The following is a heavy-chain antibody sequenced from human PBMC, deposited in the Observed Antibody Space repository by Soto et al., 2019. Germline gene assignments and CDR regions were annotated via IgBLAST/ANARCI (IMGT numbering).Heavy chain of an antibody. D-gene: IGHD3-10*01. CDR1: GGTFSSYA. Sequence: SVKVSCKASGGTFSSYAISWVRQAPGQGLEWMGGIIPIFGTANYAQKFQGRVTITADESTSTAYMELSSLRSEDTAVYYCARERLLFFSAVGPEFDYWGQGTLVTVSS. CDR2: IIPIFGTA. V-gene: IGHV1-69*13. J-gene: IGHJ4*02. CDR3: ARERLLFFSAVGPEFDY.